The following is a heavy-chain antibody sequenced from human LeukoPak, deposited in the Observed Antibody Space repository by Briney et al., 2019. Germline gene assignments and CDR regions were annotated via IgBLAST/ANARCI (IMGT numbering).Heavy chain of an antibody. CDR1: GGSITNYY. V-gene: IGHV4-59*12. D-gene: IGHD6-19*01. CDR2: IYYTGST. CDR3: TCHSGWSGPSE. J-gene: IGHJ4*02. Sequence: TSETLSLTCTVSGGSITNYYWNWIRQPPGKGLEWIGYIYYTGSTTFNPSLRSRVTISVDTSKNHFSLELTSVTAADTAVYYCTCHSGWSGPSEWGQGTLVIVSS.